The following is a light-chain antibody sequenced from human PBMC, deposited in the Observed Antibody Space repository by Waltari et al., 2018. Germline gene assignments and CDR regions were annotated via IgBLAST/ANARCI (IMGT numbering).Light chain of an antibody. Sequence: QSALTQPASVSGSPGQSITIACTGTSSDVGGYNYVSWYQQHPGKAPNLMIYDVSYRPSGCSNRFSGAKSANTAFLTISGLQAEDEGEYHCGSYSSSSPLVFGGGTKLTVL. CDR2: DVS. J-gene: IGLJ2*01. V-gene: IGLV2-14*03. CDR1: SSDVGGYNY. CDR3: GSYSSSSPLV.